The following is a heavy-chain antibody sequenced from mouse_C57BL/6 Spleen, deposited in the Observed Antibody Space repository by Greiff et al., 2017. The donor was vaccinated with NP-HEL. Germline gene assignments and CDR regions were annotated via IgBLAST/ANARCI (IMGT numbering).Heavy chain of an antibody. Sequence: VQLQQSGAELVRPGASVKLSCTASGFNIKDDYMHWVKQRPEQGLEWIGWIDPENGDTEYASKFQGKATITADTSSNTAYLQLSSLTSEDTAVYYCTTPYKMDYWGQGTTLTVSS. CDR3: TTPYKMDY. D-gene: IGHD1-3*01. CDR1: GFNIKDDY. CDR2: IDPENGDT. J-gene: IGHJ2*01. V-gene: IGHV14-4*01.